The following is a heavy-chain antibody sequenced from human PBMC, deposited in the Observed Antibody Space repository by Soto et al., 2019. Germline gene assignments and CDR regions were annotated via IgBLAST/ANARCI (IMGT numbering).Heavy chain of an antibody. CDR2: ISATTGGT. Sequence: GGSLRLSCAASGFTFSNYAMSWVRQAPGKRLEWVSTISATTGGTYYADSVAGRFTISRDNSKNTAYMELRSLTPDDTAVYYCARGGQKNVYTSIGPWGQGTLVTVSS. CDR1: GFTFSNYA. V-gene: IGHV3-23*01. D-gene: IGHD1-1*01. CDR3: ARGGQKNVYTSIGP. J-gene: IGHJ5*02.